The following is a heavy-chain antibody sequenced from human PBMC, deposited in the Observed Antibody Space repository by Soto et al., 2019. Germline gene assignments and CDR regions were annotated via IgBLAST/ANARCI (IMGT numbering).Heavy chain of an antibody. V-gene: IGHV3-21*01. Sequence: GGSLRLSCAASGFTFSNYALAWVRQAPGKGLEWVSSISSSGNYIYYADSLRGRFTISRDNAKNSLYLQMNSLRAEDTAVYYCARGYFDYWGQGTLVTVSS. CDR1: GFTFSNYA. J-gene: IGHJ4*02. CDR2: ISSSGNYI. CDR3: ARGYFDY.